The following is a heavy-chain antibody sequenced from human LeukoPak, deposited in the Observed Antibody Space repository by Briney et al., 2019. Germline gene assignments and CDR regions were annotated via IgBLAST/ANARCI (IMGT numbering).Heavy chain of an antibody. V-gene: IGHV3-21*01. CDR2: ISSSSSYI. Sequence: GGSLRLSCAASGFTFSSYCMNWVRQAPGKGLEWVSSISSSSSYIYYADSVKGRFTISRDNAKNSLYLQMNSLRAEDTAVYYCATQRHPSDHLFDYWGQGTLVPVSS. J-gene: IGHJ4*02. CDR1: GFTFSSYC. D-gene: IGHD1-1*01. CDR3: ATQRHPSDHLFDY.